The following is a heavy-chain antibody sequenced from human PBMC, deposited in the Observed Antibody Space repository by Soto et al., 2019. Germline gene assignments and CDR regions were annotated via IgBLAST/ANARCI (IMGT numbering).Heavy chain of an antibody. V-gene: IGHV4-31*03. CDR1: GGSISSGGYY. CDR2: IYYSGST. J-gene: IGHJ4*02. Sequence: TSETLSLTCTFSGGSISSGGYYLSFIRQHPGKGLEWIGYIYYSGSTYYNPSLKSRVTISVDTSKNQFSLKLSSVTAADTAVYYCARDLDGGIDYWGQGTLVTVSS. CDR3: ARDLDGGIDY.